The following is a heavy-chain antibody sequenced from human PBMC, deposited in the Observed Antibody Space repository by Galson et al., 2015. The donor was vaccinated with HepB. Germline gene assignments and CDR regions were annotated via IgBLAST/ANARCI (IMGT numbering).Heavy chain of an antibody. CDR1: GFTFDDYA. V-gene: IGHV3-9*01. D-gene: IGHD3-3*02. J-gene: IGHJ4*02. CDR2: INWNSGDI. Sequence: SLRLSCAGSGFTFDDYAMHWVRQVPGKGLEWVSGINWNSGDIGYADSVKGRFTISRDNAKNSLYLQMNSLRAEDTAFYYCAKVYSINLGAGFDYWGQGNLVTVSS. CDR3: AKVYSINLGAGFDY.